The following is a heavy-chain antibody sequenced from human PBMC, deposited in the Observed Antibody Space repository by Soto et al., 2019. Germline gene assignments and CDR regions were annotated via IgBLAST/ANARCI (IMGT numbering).Heavy chain of an antibody. CDR1: GFTFSSYG. CDR3: AKSDDFWSVTPRRNYYYYGMDV. Sequence: PGGSLRLSCAASGFTFSSYGMHWVRQAPGKGLEWVAVISYDGSNKYYADSVKGRFTISRDNSKNTLYLQMNSLRAEDTAVYYCAKSDDFWSVTPRRNYYYYGMDVWGQGTTVTVSS. D-gene: IGHD3-3*01. CDR2: ISYDGSNK. V-gene: IGHV3-30*18. J-gene: IGHJ6*02.